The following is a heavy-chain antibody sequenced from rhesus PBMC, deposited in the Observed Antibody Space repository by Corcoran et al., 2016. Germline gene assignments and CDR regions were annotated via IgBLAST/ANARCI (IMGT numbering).Heavy chain of an antibody. CDR3: ARYGTVFVGDFDS. D-gene: IGHD4-29*01. Sequence: QLQLQESGPGLVKPSETLSLTRAVSGGSISSNYWSWLRQPPGKALEWIGRVTGSGRTDYSPSFESRVTISADTSKNQFSLKLNSVTAADTAVYYCARYGTVFVGDFDSWGQGVLVTVSS. J-gene: IGHJ4*01. V-gene: IGHV4-173*01. CDR2: VTGSGRT. CDR1: GGSISSNY.